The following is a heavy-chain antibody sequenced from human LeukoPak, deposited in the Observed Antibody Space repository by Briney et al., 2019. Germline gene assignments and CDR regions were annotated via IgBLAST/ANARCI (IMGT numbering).Heavy chain of an antibody. CDR2: IYGDGRI. Sequence: GGSLRLSCAASGFTVSSNYMSWVRQAPGKGLEWVSVIYGDGRIHYADSVKGRFTISRDDSKNTLYLQMNSLRAEDTAVYYCARESGYSYGLAGFFDYWGQGTLVTVSS. D-gene: IGHD5-18*01. CDR1: GFTVSSNY. CDR3: ARESGYSYGLAGFFDY. J-gene: IGHJ4*02. V-gene: IGHV3-53*01.